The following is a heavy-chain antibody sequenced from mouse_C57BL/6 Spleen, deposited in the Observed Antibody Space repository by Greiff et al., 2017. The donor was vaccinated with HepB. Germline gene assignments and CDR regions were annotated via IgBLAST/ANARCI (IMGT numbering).Heavy chain of an antibody. V-gene: IGHV2-6*01. CDR3: AKVTTLGHYAMDD. CDR1: GFSLTSYG. D-gene: IGHD2-2*01. CDR2: IWGVGST. J-gene: IGHJ4*01. Sequence: QVQLKESGPGLVAPSQCLSITCTVSGFSLTSYGVDWVRQSPGKGLEWLGVIWGVGSTNYNSALKSRLSISKDNSKSQVILEMNSLQTDDTAMYYCAKVTTLGHYAMDDWGQGTSVTVSS.